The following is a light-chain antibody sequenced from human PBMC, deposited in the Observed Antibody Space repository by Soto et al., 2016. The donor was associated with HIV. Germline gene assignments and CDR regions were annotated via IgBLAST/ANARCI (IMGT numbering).Light chain of an antibody. CDR1: QGISNS. Sequence: DIQMTQSPSSLSASVGDRVTITCRASQGISNSLAWYQQKPGKAPDLLLYAASRLETGVPSRFSGSGSGTDYTLTISSLQPEVFWNFISVQQYYSTPYTFGQGTKLEI. V-gene: IGKV1-NL1*01. CDR3: QQYYSTPYT. J-gene: IGKJ2*01. CDR2: AAS.